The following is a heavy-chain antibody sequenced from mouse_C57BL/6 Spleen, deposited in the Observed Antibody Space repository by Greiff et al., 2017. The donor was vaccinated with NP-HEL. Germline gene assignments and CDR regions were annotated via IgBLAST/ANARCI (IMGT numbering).Heavy chain of an antibody. CDR1: GFTFSSYG. V-gene: IGHV5-6*01. J-gene: IGHJ4*01. CDR2: ISSGGRYT. CDR3: ARHGITTVVHDAMDY. Sequence: EVQRVESGGDLVKPGGSLKLSCAASGFTFSSYGMSWVRQTPDKRLEWVATISSGGRYTYYPDSVKGRFTISRDNAKNTLYLQMSSLKSEDTAMYYCARHGITTVVHDAMDYWGQGTSVTVSS. D-gene: IGHD1-1*01.